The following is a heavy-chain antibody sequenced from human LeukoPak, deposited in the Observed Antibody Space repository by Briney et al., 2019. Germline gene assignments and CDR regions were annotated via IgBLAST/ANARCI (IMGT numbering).Heavy chain of an antibody. D-gene: IGHD6-13*01. CDR1: GFTVSSNY. CDR2: IYSGGST. CDR3: ARASSSWYGFYYYYMDV. V-gene: IGHV3-66*02. J-gene: IGHJ6*03. Sequence: TGGSLRLSCAASGFTVSSNYMSWVRQAPGKGREWVSVIYSGGSTYYADSVKGRFTISRDNSKNTLYLQMNSLRAEDTAVYYCARASSSWYGFYYYYMDVWGKGTTVTVSS.